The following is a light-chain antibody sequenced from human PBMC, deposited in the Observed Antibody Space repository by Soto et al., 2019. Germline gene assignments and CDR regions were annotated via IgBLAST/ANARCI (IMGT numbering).Light chain of an antibody. CDR3: SLYTSSSTYV. CDR2: EVR. V-gene: IGLV2-18*01. J-gene: IGLJ1*01. Sequence: QSVLTQPPSVSGSPGQSVTISCTGTSSDVGSYNRVSWYQQPPGTAPKLMIYEVRNRPSGVPDRFSGSKSGNTASLTISGLQAEDEADYYCSLYTSSSTYVFGTGTKVTVL. CDR1: SSDVGSYNR.